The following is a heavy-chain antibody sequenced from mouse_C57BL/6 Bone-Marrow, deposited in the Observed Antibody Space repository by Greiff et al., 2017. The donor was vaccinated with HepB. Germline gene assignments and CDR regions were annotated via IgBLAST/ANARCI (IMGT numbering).Heavy chain of an antibody. V-gene: IGHV1-53*01. CDR2: INPSNGGT. CDR3: ARSTRRGIYYGYDTLYFDV. D-gene: IGHD2-2*01. Sequence: QVQLQQSGTELVKPGASVKLSCKASGYTFTSYWMHWVKQRPGQGLEWIGNINPSNGGTNYNEKFKSKATLTVDKSSSTAYKQLSSLTSEDSAVYYCARSTRRGIYYGYDTLYFDVWGTGTTVTVSS. CDR1: GYTFTSYW. J-gene: IGHJ1*03.